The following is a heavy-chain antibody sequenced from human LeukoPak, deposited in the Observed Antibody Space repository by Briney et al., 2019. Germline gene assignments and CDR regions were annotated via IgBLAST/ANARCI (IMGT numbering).Heavy chain of an antibody. D-gene: IGHD2-2*01. J-gene: IGHJ4*02. CDR1: GGSISSSSYY. CDR2: IYYSGTT. CDR3: ARERREQLLPPYTRSVTYFDY. V-gene: IGHV4-39*07. Sequence: SETLSLTCTVSGGSISSSSYYWGWIRQPPGKGLEWVGSIYYSGTTYYNPSLKSRVTISIDTSKNQFSLKLSSVTAADTAVYYCARERREQLLPPYTRSVTYFDYWGQGTLVTVSS.